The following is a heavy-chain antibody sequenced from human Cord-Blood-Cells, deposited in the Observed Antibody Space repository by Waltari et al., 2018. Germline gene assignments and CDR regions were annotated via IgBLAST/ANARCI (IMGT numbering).Heavy chain of an antibody. CDR1: GGSISSYY. D-gene: IGHD5-18*01. J-gene: IGHJ6*02. V-gene: IGHV4-59*01. CDR2: IYYSGST. CDR3: ARDFLQLGYYGMDV. Sequence: QVQLQESGPGLVKPSETLSLTCTVSGGSISSYYWSWIRQPPGKGLEWIGYIYYSGSTNYNPSLKSRVTISVDTSKNQFSLKLSSVTAADTAVYYCARDFLQLGYYGMDVWVQGTTVTVSS.